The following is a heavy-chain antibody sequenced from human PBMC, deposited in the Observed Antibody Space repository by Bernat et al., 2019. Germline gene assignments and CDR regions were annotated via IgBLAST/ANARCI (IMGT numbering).Heavy chain of an antibody. CDR3: ARGYCSGGSCYRDY. V-gene: IGHV3-53*01. CDR2: IYSGGNT. D-gene: IGHD2-15*01. CDR1: GFSVSSNY. J-gene: IGHJ4*02. Sequence: EIQLVESGGGLIQPGGSLRLSCAASGFSVSSNYMSWVRQAPGKGLEWVSVIYSGGNTYHADSAKGRFTISRDNSKNTLYLQMNSLRAEDTAVYYCARGYCSGGSCYRDYWGQGTLVTVSS.